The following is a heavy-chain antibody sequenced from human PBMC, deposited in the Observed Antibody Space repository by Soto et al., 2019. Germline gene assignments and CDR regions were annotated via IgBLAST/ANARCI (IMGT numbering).Heavy chain of an antibody. D-gene: IGHD4-17*01. V-gene: IGHV4-34*01. Sequence: QVQLQQWGAGLLKPSETLSLTCAVYGGSFSGYYWSWILQPPGKGLEWIGEINHSGSTNYNPSLKSRVTISVDTSKNQFSLKLSSVTAADTAVYYCASTTTVTEIPYYFDYWGQGTLVTVSS. CDR1: GGSFSGYY. J-gene: IGHJ4*02. CDR3: ASTTTVTEIPYYFDY. CDR2: INHSGST.